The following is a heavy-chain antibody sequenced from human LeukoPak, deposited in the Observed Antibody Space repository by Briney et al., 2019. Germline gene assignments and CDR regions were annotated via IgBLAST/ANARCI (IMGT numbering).Heavy chain of an antibody. J-gene: IGHJ4*02. CDR1: GGSISSGGYY. D-gene: IGHD5-18*01. CDR2: IYYSGST. V-gene: IGHV4-31*03. Sequence: SETLSLTCTVSGGSISSGGYYWSWIRQHPGKGLEWIGYIYYSGSTYYNPSLKSRVTISVDTSKNQFSLKLSSVTAADTAVYYSAREGSYGYFDYWGQGTLVTVSS. CDR3: AREGSYGYFDY.